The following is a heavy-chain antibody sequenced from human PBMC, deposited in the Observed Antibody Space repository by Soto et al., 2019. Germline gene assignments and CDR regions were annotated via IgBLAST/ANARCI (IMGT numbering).Heavy chain of an antibody. CDR2: IIPIHGTA. CDR3: ARSQGSSTSLEIYYYYYYGMDV. J-gene: IGHJ6*02. Sequence: QVQLVQSGAEVKKPGSSVKVSCKASGGTFGSYAISWVRQAPGQGLEWMGGIIPIHGTANYAQKFQGRVTIAADESTSTADMELSSLRSEDTAVYYCARSQGSSTSLEIYYYYYYGMDVWGQGTTVTVSS. CDR1: GGTFGSYA. D-gene: IGHD2-2*01. V-gene: IGHV1-69*01.